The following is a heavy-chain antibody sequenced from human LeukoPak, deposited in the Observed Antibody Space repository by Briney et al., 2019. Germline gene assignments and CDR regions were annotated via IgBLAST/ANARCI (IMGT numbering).Heavy chain of an antibody. CDR2: IYTSGST. CDR1: GDSISNYY. Sequence: PSETLSLTCTVSGDSISNYYWSWIRQPAGKGLEWIGRIYTSGSTNYNPSLKSRVTMSVDTSKNQFSLKLSSVTAADTAVYYCARVWQDDYVWGSYRYYYYGMDVWGQGTTVTVSS. J-gene: IGHJ6*02. CDR3: ARVWQDDYVWGSYRYYYYGMDV. D-gene: IGHD3-16*02. V-gene: IGHV4-4*07.